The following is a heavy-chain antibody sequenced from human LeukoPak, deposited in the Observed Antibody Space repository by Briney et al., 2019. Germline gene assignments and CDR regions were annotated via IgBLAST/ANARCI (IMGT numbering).Heavy chain of an antibody. CDR2: INPNSGGT. J-gene: IGHJ4*02. Sequence: GASVKVSCKASGYTFTGYYMHWVRQAPGQGLEWMGWINPNSGGTNYAQKFQGRVTMTRDTSISTAYMELSRLRSDDTAVYYCARGMERRGYYFDYWGQGTLVTVSS. CDR3: ARGMERRGYYFDY. V-gene: IGHV1-2*02. CDR1: GYTFTGYY. D-gene: IGHD1-1*01.